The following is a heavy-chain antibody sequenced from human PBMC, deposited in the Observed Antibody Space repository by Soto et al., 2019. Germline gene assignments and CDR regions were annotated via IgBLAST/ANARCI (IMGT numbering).Heavy chain of an antibody. V-gene: IGHV3-48*01. Sequence: GGSLRLSCAASGFTFSSYSMNWVRQAPGKGLEWVSYISSSSSTIYYADSVKGRFTISRDNAKNSLYLQMNSLRAEDTAVYYCAGAAAGSGFGSAALDIWGQGTMVTVSS. CDR1: GFTFSSYS. D-gene: IGHD6-13*01. J-gene: IGHJ3*02. CDR3: AGAAAGSGFGSAALDI. CDR2: ISSSSSTI.